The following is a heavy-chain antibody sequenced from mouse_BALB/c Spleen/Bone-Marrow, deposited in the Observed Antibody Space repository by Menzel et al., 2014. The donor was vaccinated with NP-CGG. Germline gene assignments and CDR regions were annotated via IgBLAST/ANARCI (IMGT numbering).Heavy chain of an antibody. Sequence: QVQLQQPGAELVMPGASVKMSCKASGYTFTDYWIHWVKQRPGQGLEWIGAIDTSDDYTTYNQKFKGKATLTVDESSSTAYMQFSSLTSEDSAVYYCARSGYRYDPLAYWGQGTLVTVSA. J-gene: IGHJ3*01. CDR2: IDTSDDYT. D-gene: IGHD2-14*01. CDR3: ARSGYRYDPLAY. V-gene: IGHV1-69*01. CDR1: GYTFTDYW.